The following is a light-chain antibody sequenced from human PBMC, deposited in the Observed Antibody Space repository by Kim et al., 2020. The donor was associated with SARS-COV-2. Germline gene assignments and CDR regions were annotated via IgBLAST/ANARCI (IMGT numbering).Light chain of an antibody. Sequence: EIVMTQSPATLSVSPGERATLSCRASQSVSSTLAWYQQKPGQAPRLLIYGASTRAPGIPARFSGSGSGTEFTLTISSLQSEDFAVYYCQQYNNWPGTFGQGTKVDIK. J-gene: IGKJ1*01. CDR1: QSVSST. V-gene: IGKV3D-15*01. CDR3: QQYNNWPGT. CDR2: GAS.